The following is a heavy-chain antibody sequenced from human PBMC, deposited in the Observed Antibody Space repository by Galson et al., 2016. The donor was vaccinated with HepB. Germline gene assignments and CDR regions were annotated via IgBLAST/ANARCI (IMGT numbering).Heavy chain of an antibody. Sequence: TLSLTCAVSGASISNMNWWSWVRQPPGKGLEWIGEIYHSGSTNYNPSLKSRVIISVDESNNQFSLQLSSVTAADTAVYYCARVEGGCSRTSCVFDPWGQGPLVTVSS. V-gene: IGHV4-4*02. CDR3: ARVEGGCSRTSCVFDP. CDR2: IYHSGST. D-gene: IGHD2-2*01. J-gene: IGHJ5*02. CDR1: GASISNMNW.